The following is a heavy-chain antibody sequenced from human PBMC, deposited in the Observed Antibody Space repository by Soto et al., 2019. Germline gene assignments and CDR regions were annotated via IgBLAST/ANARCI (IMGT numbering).Heavy chain of an antibody. J-gene: IGHJ4*02. D-gene: IGHD2-2*02. CDR1: GGTFSSYA. CDR3: ARGSGYCSSTSCYTDFDY. Sequence: ASVKVFCKASGGTFSSYAISWVRQAPGQGLEWMGGIIPIFGTANYAQKFQGRVTITADESTSTAYMELSSLRSEDTAVYCCARGSGYCSSTSCYTDFDYWGQGTLVTVSS. CDR2: IIPIFGTA. V-gene: IGHV1-69*13.